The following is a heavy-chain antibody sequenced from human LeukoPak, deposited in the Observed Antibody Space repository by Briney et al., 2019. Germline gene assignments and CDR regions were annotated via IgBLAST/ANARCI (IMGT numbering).Heavy chain of an antibody. Sequence: GGSLRLSCSASGFTFSNYAMHWVGQAPGKGLEYVSSISTNGDSTYYADSVKGRFTISRDNSKNTLYLQMSSLRADDTAVYYCVKLGCGDYVRGYFDYWGQGTLVTVSS. D-gene: IGHD2-21*02. CDR1: GFTFSNYA. CDR2: ISTNGDST. CDR3: VKLGCGDYVRGYFDY. V-gene: IGHV3-64D*09. J-gene: IGHJ4*02.